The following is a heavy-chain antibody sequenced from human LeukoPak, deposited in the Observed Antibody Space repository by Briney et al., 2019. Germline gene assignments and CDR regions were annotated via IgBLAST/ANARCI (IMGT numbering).Heavy chain of an antibody. D-gene: IGHD1-26*01. CDR2: IYYSGST. V-gene: IGHV4-39*01. CDR1: GGSISSSSYY. Sequence: SETLSLTCTVSGGSISSSSYYWGWIRQPPGKGLEWIGSIYYSGSTYYNPSLKSRVTISIDTSKNQFSLKLNSVTAADTAMYYCAKSGGYGLIDYWGQGTLVTVSS. CDR3: AKSGGYGLIDY. J-gene: IGHJ4*02.